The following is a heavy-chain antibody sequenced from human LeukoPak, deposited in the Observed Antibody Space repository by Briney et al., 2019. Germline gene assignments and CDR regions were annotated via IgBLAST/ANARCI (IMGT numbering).Heavy chain of an antibody. J-gene: IGHJ5*02. Sequence: ASVKVSCKASGYTFTSYGISWVRQAPGQGLEWMGGIIPIFGTANYAQKFQGRVTITADESTSTAYMELSSLRSEDTAVYYCARENTIFGVSWGQGTLVTVSS. D-gene: IGHD3-3*01. V-gene: IGHV1-69*13. CDR3: ARENTIFGVS. CDR1: GYTFTSYG. CDR2: IIPIFGTA.